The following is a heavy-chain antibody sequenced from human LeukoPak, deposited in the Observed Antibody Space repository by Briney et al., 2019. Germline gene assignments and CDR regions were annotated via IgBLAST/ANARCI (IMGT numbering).Heavy chain of an antibody. D-gene: IGHD3-22*01. CDR3: AKLAGYYYDSSGYLGY. J-gene: IGHJ4*02. CDR1: GITFTNYA. CDR2: ISGSGGST. Sequence: GGSLRLSCAASGITFTNYAMSWVRQAPGKGLEWVSAISGSGGSTYYADSVKGRFTISRDNSKNTLYLQMNSLRAEDTAVYYCAKLAGYYYDSSGYLGYWGQGTLVTVSS. V-gene: IGHV3-23*01.